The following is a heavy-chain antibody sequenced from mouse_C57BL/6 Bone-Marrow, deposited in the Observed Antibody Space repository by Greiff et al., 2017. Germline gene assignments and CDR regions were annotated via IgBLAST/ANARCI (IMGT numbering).Heavy chain of an antibody. CDR3: ARIYDGYVEY. D-gene: IGHD2-3*01. J-gene: IGHJ4*01. CDR2: ISYSGST. Sequence: EVQRVESGPGLAKPSPTLSLTCSVTGYSITSAYWNWIRQFPGNKLEYMGYISYSGSTYYNPSLNSRISITRDTSKNQYYLQLNSVTTEDTATYYCARIYDGYVEYWGHETSVSVSS. CDR1: GYSITSAY. V-gene: IGHV3-8*01.